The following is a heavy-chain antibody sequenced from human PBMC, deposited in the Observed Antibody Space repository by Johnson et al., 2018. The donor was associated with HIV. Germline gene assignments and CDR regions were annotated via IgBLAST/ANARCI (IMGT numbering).Heavy chain of an antibody. CDR2: IRYDGSNK. CDR1: GFTFSSYG. Sequence: VQLVESGGGLVQPGGSLRLSCAASGFTFSSYGMHWVRQAPGKGLEWVAFIRYDGSNKYYADSVKGRFTISRDNSKNTLYLQMNSLRAEDTALYYCARIIIEYYYKSSGGAFDIWGQGTMITVSS. CDR3: ARIIIEYYYKSSGGAFDI. D-gene: IGHD3-22*01. J-gene: IGHJ3*02. V-gene: IGHV3-30*02.